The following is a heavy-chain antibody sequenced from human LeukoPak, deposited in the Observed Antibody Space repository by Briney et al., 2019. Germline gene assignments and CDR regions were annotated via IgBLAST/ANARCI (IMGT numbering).Heavy chain of an antibody. Sequence: GGSLRLSCAASGFTFSTYWMSWVRQAPGKGLEWVANIKQDGSEKYYVDSVKGRFTISRDNAKNSLYLQMNSLRAEDTAVYYCARDRGSDIVVVPAAIPEGFDYWGQGTLITVSS. J-gene: IGHJ4*02. CDR2: IKQDGSEK. CDR3: ARDRGSDIVVVPAAIPEGFDY. D-gene: IGHD2-2*02. V-gene: IGHV3-7*01. CDR1: GFTFSTYW.